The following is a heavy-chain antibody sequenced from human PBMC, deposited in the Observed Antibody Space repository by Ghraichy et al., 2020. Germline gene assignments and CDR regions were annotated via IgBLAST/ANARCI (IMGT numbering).Heavy chain of an antibody. Sequence: GGSLRLSCDASGFTFSRFSMTWVRQAPGKGLESIAYIRPDGGDIFYADSMKGRFTISRDNARNSLYLQITSLRDEDTAIYYCARDQYWIFDSWGRGILVTVSS. J-gene: IGHJ4*02. D-gene: IGHD1-1*01. CDR3: ARDQYWIFDS. CDR1: GFTFSRFS. V-gene: IGHV3-48*02. CDR2: IRPDGGDI.